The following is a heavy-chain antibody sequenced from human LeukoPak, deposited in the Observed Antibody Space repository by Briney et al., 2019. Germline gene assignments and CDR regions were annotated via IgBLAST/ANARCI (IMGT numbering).Heavy chain of an antibody. J-gene: IGHJ4*02. Sequence: SETLSLACTVSGGSISSSGYYWGWIRQPPGKGLGWIGGIFYSGNNYYNPSLKSLVTISVDTSKNQFSLKVNAVTAADTAVYYCARMKDYYYDSSGYREGFFDYWGQGTLVTVSS. V-gene: IGHV4-39*01. CDR2: IFYSGNN. D-gene: IGHD3-22*01. CDR1: GGSISSSGYY. CDR3: ARMKDYYYDSSGYREGFFDY.